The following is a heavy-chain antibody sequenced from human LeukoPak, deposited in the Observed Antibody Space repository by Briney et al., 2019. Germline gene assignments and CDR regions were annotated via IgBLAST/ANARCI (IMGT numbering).Heavy chain of an antibody. CDR1: GFTFSSYA. J-gene: IGHJ4*02. CDR3: ARDRVPSPIVATISCPDY. V-gene: IGHV3-30*04. D-gene: IGHD5-12*01. Sequence: PGRSLRLSCAASGFTFSSYAMHWVRQAPGKGLEWVAVISYDGSNKYYADSVKGRFTISRDNAKNSLYLQMNSLRAEDTAVYYCARDRVPSPIVATISCPDYWGQGTLVTVSS. CDR2: ISYDGSNK.